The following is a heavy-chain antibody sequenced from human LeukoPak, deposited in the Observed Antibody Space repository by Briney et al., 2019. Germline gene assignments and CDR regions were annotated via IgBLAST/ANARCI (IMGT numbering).Heavy chain of an antibody. CDR2: IIPIFGTA. V-gene: IGHV1-69*05. CDR1: GGTFSSYA. D-gene: IGHD3-22*01. Sequence: SVKVSCKASGGTFSSYAISWVRQAPGEGLEWMGGIIPIFGTANYAQKFQGRVTITTDESTSTAYMELSSLRSEDTAVYYCAVKTNALHYDLWGQGTLVTVSS. CDR3: AVKTNALHYDL. J-gene: IGHJ4*02.